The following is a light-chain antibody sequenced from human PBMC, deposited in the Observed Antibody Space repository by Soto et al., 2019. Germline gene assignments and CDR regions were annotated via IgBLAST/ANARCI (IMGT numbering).Light chain of an antibody. CDR1: QSVSSSY. CDR3: HHYGSSWT. Sequence: ELVWTQSPATLPLSPGERATLACRASQSVSSSYLAWFHHKPGQAPRLLIYGTSSRATGIPDRFSGSGSGTDFTLTINRLEPEDFAVYYCHHYGSSWTFGQGTKVEIK. CDR2: GTS. V-gene: IGKV3-20*01. J-gene: IGKJ1*01.